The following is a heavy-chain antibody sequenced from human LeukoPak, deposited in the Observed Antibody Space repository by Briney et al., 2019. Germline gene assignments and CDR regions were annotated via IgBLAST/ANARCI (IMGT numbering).Heavy chain of an antibody. J-gene: IGHJ4*02. CDR3: ARDEDTSALSEY. CDR2: ISNNGGRT. CDR1: GFSFSSNT. Sequence: GGSLRLSCAGSGFSFSSNTMSWVRQAPGRGLEWVSAISNNGGRTDYADSVKGRFNISRDNSKSTPYLHMDSLRAEDTAVYYCARDEDTSALSEYWGQGTLVTVSS. V-gene: IGHV3-23*01. D-gene: IGHD2/OR15-2a*01.